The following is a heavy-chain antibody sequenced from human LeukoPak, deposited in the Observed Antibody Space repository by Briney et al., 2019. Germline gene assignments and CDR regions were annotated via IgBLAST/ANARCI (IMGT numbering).Heavy chain of an antibody. D-gene: IGHD2-15*01. CDR2: IYYSGST. J-gene: IGHJ4*02. V-gene: IGHV4-39*01. CDR1: GGPISSGTYY. Sequence: SETLSLTCTVSGGPISSGTYYWGWIRQPPGKGLEWIGSIYYSGSTYYNPSLKSRVTISVDTSKNQFSLKLSSVTAADTAVFYCVRHDNNVFLVAHPAWDFDCWGQGTLVTVSS. CDR3: VRHDNNVFLVAHPAWDFDC.